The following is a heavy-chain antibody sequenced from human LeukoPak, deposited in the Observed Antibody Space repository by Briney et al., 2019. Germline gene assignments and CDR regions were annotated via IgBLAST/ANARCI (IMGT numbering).Heavy chain of an antibody. Sequence: PGGSLRLSCAASGFTFSSYAMHWVRQAPGKGLEWVAVISYDGSNKYYAVSVKGRFTISRDNSKNTLYLQMNSLRAEDTAVYYCASSYSGLLRYFDWLLDYWGQGTLVTVSS. CDR2: ISYDGSNK. J-gene: IGHJ4*02. CDR1: GFTFSSYA. CDR3: ASSYSGLLRYFDWLLDY. V-gene: IGHV3-30-3*01. D-gene: IGHD3-9*01.